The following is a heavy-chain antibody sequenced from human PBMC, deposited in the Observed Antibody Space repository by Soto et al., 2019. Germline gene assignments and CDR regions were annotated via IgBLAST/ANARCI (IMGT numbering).Heavy chain of an antibody. CDR2: VYYSGNT. Sequence: SETLSLTCTVSGGSISPYYWSWIRQPPGKGLEWIGYVYYSGNTNYNPSLKSRVTISVDTSKNQFSLKLSSVTAADTAVYYCGRRLGYCSGGSCLHNWFDPWGQGTLVTVSS. V-gene: IGHV4-59*08. CDR3: GRRLGYCSGGSCLHNWFDP. J-gene: IGHJ5*02. D-gene: IGHD2-15*01. CDR1: GGSISPYY.